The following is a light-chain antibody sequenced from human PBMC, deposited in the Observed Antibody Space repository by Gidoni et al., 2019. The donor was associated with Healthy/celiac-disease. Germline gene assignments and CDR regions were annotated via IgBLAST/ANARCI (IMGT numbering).Light chain of an antibody. V-gene: IGKV3-11*01. CDR2: EAS. CDR3: QQRSNWWT. J-gene: IGKJ1*01. CDR1: QSVSSY. Sequence: VLPPSPATLSLSPGERATLSCRASQSVSSYLAWYQQKPGQAPRLLIYEASNRATGIPARFSGSGSGTDFTLTISSLEPEDFAVYYCQQRSNWWTFGQGTKVEIK.